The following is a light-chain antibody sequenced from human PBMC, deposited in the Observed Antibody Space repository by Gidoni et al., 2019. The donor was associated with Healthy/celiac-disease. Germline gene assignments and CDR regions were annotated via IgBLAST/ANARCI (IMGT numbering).Light chain of an antibody. CDR1: KLGDKY. Sequence: SYALTQPPSVSVSPGQTASITCSGDKLGDKYACCYQQKPGQSPVLVIYQDSKRHSGIPERFSGSSAGNTATLTISGTQAMDEADYYCQAWDSSTYVFGTGTKVTVL. J-gene: IGLJ1*01. CDR3: QAWDSSTYV. V-gene: IGLV3-1*01. CDR2: QDS.